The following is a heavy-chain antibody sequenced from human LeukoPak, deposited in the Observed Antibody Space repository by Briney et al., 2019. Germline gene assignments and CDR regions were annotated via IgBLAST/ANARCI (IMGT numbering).Heavy chain of an antibody. CDR2: IWYDGSNK. D-gene: IGHD3-10*01. Sequence: PGGSLRLSCAASGFTFSSYSMNWVRRAPGKGLEWVAVIWYDGSNKYYADSVKGRFTISRDNSKNTLYLQMNSLRAEDTAVYYCARGRKFGPLDYWGQGTLVTVSS. CDR3: ARGRKFGPLDY. CDR1: GFTFSSYS. J-gene: IGHJ4*02. V-gene: IGHV3-33*08.